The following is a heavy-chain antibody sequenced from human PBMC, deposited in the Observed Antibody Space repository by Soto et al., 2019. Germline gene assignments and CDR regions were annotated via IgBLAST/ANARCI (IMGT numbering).Heavy chain of an antibody. CDR3: ARDRPLRVHIYAWDY. D-gene: IGHD3-16*01. CDR2: ISSSSSTI. Sequence: GGSLRLSCAASGFIFSSYSLNWVRQAPGKGLERVSYISSSSSTIYYADSVKGRFTISRDNTKNLLFLQMNSLRDEDTSVYYCARDRPLRVHIYAWDYWGQGTLVTVSS. V-gene: IGHV3-48*02. CDR1: GFIFSSYS. J-gene: IGHJ4*02.